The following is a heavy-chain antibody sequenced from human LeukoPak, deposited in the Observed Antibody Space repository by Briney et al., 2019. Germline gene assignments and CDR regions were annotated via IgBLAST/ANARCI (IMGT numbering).Heavy chain of an antibody. CDR2: INPRSGGT. J-gene: IGHJ4*02. Sequence: ASVKVSCKASGYTFTANYIHWVRQAPGQGLEWMGWINPRSGGTSYGQKFQGRVTVTRDTSISTAYMELCSLTSDDPAVYYCGRVAYCGSGCYYYFDYWGQGTLVTVSS. CDR3: GRVAYCGSGCYYYFDY. D-gene: IGHD2-21*02. V-gene: IGHV1-2*02. CDR1: GYTFTANY.